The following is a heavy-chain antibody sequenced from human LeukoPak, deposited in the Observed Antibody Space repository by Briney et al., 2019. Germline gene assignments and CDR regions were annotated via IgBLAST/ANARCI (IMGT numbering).Heavy chain of an antibody. CDR1: GYTFTSYY. Sequence: GASVKVSCKASGYTFTSYYMHWVRQAPGQGLEWMGIINPSGGSTSYAQKLQGRVTMTTDTSTSTAYMELRSLRSDDTAVYYCARDGYGVAAHDYWGQGTLVTVSS. CDR2: INPSGGST. V-gene: IGHV1-46*01. J-gene: IGHJ4*02. CDR3: ARDGYGVAAHDY. D-gene: IGHD6-25*01.